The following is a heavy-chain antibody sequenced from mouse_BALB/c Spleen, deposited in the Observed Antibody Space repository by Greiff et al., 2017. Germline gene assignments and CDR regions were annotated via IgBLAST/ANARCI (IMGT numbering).Heavy chain of an antibody. Sequence: EVQLQQSGPGLVKPSQSLSLTCTVTGYSITSDYAWNWIRQFPGNKLEWMGYISYSGSTSYNPSLKSRISITRDTSKNQFFLQLNSVTTEDTATYYCAREGAYYGNPYAMDYWGQGTSVTVSS. CDR3: AREGAYYGNPYAMDY. D-gene: IGHD2-10*01. CDR1: GYSITSDYA. V-gene: IGHV3-2*02. CDR2: ISYSGST. J-gene: IGHJ4*01.